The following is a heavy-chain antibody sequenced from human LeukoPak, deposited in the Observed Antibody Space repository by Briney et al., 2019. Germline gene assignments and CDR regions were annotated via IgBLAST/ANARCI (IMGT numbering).Heavy chain of an antibody. Sequence: GGSLRLSCAASGFTFSNAWMSWVRQAPGKGLEWVGRIKSKTDGGTTDYAAPVEGRFTISRDDSKNTLYLQMNSLKTEDTAVYYCTTDPNIVVVPAATNDYWGQGTLVTVSS. CDR2: IKSKTDGGTT. CDR1: GFTFSNAW. CDR3: TTDPNIVVVPAATNDY. V-gene: IGHV3-15*01. D-gene: IGHD2-2*01. J-gene: IGHJ4*02.